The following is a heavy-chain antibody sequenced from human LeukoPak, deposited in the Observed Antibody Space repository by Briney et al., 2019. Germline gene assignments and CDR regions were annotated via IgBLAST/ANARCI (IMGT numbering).Heavy chain of an antibody. CDR3: ARHTYPRIVRAPREYFDY. Sequence: GESLKISCKGSGYSFTSYWIGWVRQMPGKGLEWMGIIYPGDSDTRYSPSFQGQVTISADKSISTAYLQWSSLKASDTAMYYCARHTYPRIVRAPREYFDYWGQGTLVTVSS. D-gene: IGHD1-26*01. CDR1: GYSFTSYW. J-gene: IGHJ4*02. CDR2: IYPGDSDT. V-gene: IGHV5-51*01.